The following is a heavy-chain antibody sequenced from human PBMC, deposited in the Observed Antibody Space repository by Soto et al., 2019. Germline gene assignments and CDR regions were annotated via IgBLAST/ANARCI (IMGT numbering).Heavy chain of an antibody. J-gene: IGHJ4*02. V-gene: IGHV3-64D*08. CDR2: ISSNGGST. CDR1: GFTFSSYA. D-gene: IGHD3-16*02. Sequence: PGGSLRLSCSASGFTFSSYAMHWVRQAPGKGLEYVSAISSNGGSTYYADSVKGRFTISRDNSKNTLYLQMSSLRAEDTAVYYCVKGSRGIMITFGGVIVGLVYWGQGTLVTVSS. CDR3: VKGSRGIMITFGGVIVGLVY.